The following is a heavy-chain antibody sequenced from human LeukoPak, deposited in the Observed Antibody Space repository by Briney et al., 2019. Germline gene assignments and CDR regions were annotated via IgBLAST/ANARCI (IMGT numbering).Heavy chain of an antibody. CDR3: AKGYSYGIDY. D-gene: IGHD5-18*01. J-gene: IGHJ4*02. Sequence: GGSLRLSCAASGFTFSSYGIHWVRQAPGKGLEWVSFIRYDGSNKYHADSVKGRFTVSRDNSKNTLYLQMNSLRAEDTAVYYCAKGYSYGIDYWGQGTLVTVSS. V-gene: IGHV3-30*02. CDR1: GFTFSSYG. CDR2: IRYDGSNK.